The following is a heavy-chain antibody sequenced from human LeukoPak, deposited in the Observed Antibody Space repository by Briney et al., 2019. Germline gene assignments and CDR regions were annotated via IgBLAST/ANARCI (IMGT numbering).Heavy chain of an antibody. CDR2: IYTSGST. CDR3: VAIAVVPTMRGYYYYGMDV. J-gene: IGHJ6*02. D-gene: IGHD2-2*01. V-gene: IGHV4-4*07. Sequence: SETLSLTCTVSGGSISSYYWSWIRQPAGKGLEWIGRIYTSGSTNYNPSLKSRVTMSVDTSKNQFSLKLRSVTAADTAVYYCVAIAVVPTMRGYYYYGMDVWGQGTTVTVSS. CDR1: GGSISSYY.